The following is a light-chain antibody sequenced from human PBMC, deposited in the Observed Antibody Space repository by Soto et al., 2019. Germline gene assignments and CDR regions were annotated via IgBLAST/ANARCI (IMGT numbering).Light chain of an antibody. CDR1: QSVSNY. CDR3: QQAYYNHT. CDR2: DAS. J-gene: IGKJ1*01. V-gene: IGKV1-39*01. Sequence: DIQMTQSPSSLSASVGDRVTITCRASQSVSNYLHWYQQKPGKAPNLLIYDASTLQSGVASRFSGSWSGTDFTLIIGSLQGEDFATYYLQQAYYNHTFGQGTKVEIK.